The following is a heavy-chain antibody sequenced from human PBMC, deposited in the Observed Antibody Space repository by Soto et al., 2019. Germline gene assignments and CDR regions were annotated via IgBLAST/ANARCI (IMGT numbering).Heavy chain of an antibody. J-gene: IGHJ6*02. CDR2: INPSGGST. Sequence: ASVKVSCKASGYTFTSYYMHWVRQAPGQGLEWMGIINPSGGSTSYAQKFQGRVTMTRDTSTSTVYMELSSLRSEDTAVYYCARDQDPDPYYYYYGMDVWGQGTTVTVSS. V-gene: IGHV1-46*01. CDR1: GYTFTSYY. CDR3: ARDQDPDPYYYYYGMDV.